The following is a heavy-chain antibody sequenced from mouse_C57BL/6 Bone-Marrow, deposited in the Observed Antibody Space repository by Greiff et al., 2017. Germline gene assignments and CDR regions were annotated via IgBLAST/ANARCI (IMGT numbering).Heavy chain of an antibody. CDR1: GYTFTSYD. Sequence: VQLQQSGPELVKPGASVKLSCKASGYTFTSYDINWVKQRPGQGLEWIGWIYPRDGSTKYNEKFKGKATLTVDTSSSTAYMELHSLTSEDSAVYFWARDYGSSYWYFDVWGTRTTVTVSS. V-gene: IGHV1-85*01. J-gene: IGHJ1*03. CDR2: IYPRDGST. CDR3: ARDYGSSYWYFDV. D-gene: IGHD1-1*01.